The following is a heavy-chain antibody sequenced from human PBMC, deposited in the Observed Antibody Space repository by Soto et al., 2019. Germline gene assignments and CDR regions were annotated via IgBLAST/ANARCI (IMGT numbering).Heavy chain of an antibody. Sequence: DVQLVQTGGGLIQPGRSLRLSCAASGFIVSSSYMTWVRQAPGKGLEWVSVIYADGRTYYADSVKGRFTISRDNSKNTLYLQMNSLSDEDTAVYYCARRGGWYGPCYFECWGQGALVPVSS. D-gene: IGHD6-19*01. V-gene: IGHV3-53*02. CDR2: IYADGRT. CDR1: GFIVSSSY. J-gene: IGHJ4*02. CDR3: ARRGGWYGPCYFEC.